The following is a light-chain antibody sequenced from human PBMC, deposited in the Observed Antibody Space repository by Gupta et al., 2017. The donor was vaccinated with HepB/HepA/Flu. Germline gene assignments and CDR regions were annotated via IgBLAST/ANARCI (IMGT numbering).Light chain of an antibody. V-gene: IGKV2-30*02. CDR2: KVS. Sequence: EVVMTQSPLSLPVTLGQSASISCKSSQSLGHTDGYIYLNWFHQRPGQSQRRIIYKVSKRDLGATGRFSGSGGNNDFTQNSSRGEDEDVGVYYHNQSKFLRPFGQGTKVDI. J-gene: IGKJ1*01. CDR1: QSLGHTDGYIY. CDR3: NQSKFLRP.